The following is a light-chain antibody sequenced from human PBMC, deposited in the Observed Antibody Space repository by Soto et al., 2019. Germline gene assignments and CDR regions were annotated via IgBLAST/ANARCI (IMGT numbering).Light chain of an antibody. V-gene: IGLV2-8*01. Sequence: QSALTQPPSASGSPGQSVTISCTGTTTDVGGYRYVSWYQQHPGKAPKLLIYEVTKRPSGVPDRFSGSKSGNTASPTVTGLQADDEADYYCGSYAGTNLNVFGTGTKVTVL. J-gene: IGLJ1*01. CDR1: TTDVGGYRY. CDR2: EVT. CDR3: GSYAGTNLNV.